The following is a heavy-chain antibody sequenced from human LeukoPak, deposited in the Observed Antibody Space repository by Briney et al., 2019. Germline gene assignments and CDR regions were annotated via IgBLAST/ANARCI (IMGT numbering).Heavy chain of an antibody. Sequence: GGSLRLSCAASGFTFSSYSMNWVRQAPGKGLEWLSYITSSSTTIYYVDSVKGRFTISRDNAKNSLYLQMNGLRAEDTAVYYCARVGGSYAYFDYWGQGTLVTVSS. CDR2: ITSSSTTI. D-gene: IGHD1-26*01. V-gene: IGHV3-48*01. CDR3: ARVGGSYAYFDY. J-gene: IGHJ4*02. CDR1: GFTFSSYS.